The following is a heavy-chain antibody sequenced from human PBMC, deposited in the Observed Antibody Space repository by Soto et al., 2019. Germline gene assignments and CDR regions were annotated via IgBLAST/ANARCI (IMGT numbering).Heavy chain of an antibody. V-gene: IGHV4-34*01. CDR1: GGSFSGYY. D-gene: IGHD3-3*01. J-gene: IGHJ4*02. CDR2: VNHSGST. CDR3: ARGPTDYDFWSGYYTPSFDY. Sequence: SETLSLTCAVYGGSFSGYYWSWIRQPPGKGLEWIGEVNHSGSTNYNPSLKSRVTISVDTSKNQFSLKLSSVTAADTAVYYCARGPTDYDFWSGYYTPSFDYWGQGTLVTVSS.